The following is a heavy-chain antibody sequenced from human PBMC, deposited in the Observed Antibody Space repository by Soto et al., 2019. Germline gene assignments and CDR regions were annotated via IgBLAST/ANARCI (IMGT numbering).Heavy chain of an antibody. D-gene: IGHD5-12*01. CDR1: GLTYSSSA. CDR2: INPILGTP. Sequence: QVQLVQSGAEVRKPGSSVKVSCKASGLTYSSSAISWVRQAPGQGPEWMGGINPILGTPDYAPKLQGRVTITADESTRTVYMDLGSLRSEDTAMYYCARGGVDVVATSAFDYWGQGTLVTVSS. CDR3: ARGGVDVVATSAFDY. J-gene: IGHJ4*02. V-gene: IGHV1-69*01.